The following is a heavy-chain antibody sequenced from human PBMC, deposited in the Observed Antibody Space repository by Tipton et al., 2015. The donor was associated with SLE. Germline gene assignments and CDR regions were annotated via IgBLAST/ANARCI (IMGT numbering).Heavy chain of an antibody. CDR2: IYHSGST. D-gene: IGHD3-10*01. J-gene: IGHJ4*02. Sequence: TLSLTCTVSGYSISSGYYWGWIRQPPGKGLEWIGSIYHSGSTYYNPSLKSRVTISVDTSRNQFSLKLSSVTAADTAVYYCARGPYGSGSSFDYWGQGTLVTVSS. CDR1: GYSISSGYY. CDR3: ARGPYGSGSSFDY. V-gene: IGHV4-38-2*02.